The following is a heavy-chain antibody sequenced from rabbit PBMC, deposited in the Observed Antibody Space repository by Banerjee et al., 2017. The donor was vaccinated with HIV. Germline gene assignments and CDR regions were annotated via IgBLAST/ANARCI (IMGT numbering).Heavy chain of an antibody. Sequence: QEQLEESGGDLVKPEGSLTLTCTASGFSFSNSYYMCWVRQAPGKGLEWIGCIYTSSGSTWYASWVNGRFTISKTSSTTVDLQMTSLTAADTATYFCARDAGYVGSNLWGQGTLVTVS. CDR3: ARDAGYVGSNL. D-gene: IGHD4-2*01. CDR1: GFSFSNSYY. CDR2: IYTSSGST. J-gene: IGHJ4*01. V-gene: IGHV1S45*01.